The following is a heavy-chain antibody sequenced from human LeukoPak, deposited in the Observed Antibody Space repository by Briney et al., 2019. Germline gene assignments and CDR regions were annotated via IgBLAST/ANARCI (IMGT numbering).Heavy chain of an antibody. Sequence: GGSLRLSCAASGFTFSGYTMNWVRPAPGKGLEWISSISPTGVYVYYADSLKGRSTISRDGAKNSLFLQMNSLSAEDTAMYYCARDFMGESGYAGYWGQGTLVTVSS. V-gene: IGHV3-21*06. J-gene: IGHJ4*02. D-gene: IGHD5-12*01. CDR1: GFTFSGYT. CDR3: ARDFMGESGYAGY. CDR2: ISPTGVYV.